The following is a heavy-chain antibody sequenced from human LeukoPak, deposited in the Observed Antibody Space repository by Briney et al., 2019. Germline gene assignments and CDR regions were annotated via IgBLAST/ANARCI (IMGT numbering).Heavy chain of an antibody. Sequence: GSLRLSCAASGFTFSDYYMSWIRQAPGKGLEWIGEIYHSGSTNYKPSLKSRVTISVETSKNQFSLKLSSVTAADTAVYYCARDSRGSSGYETTDWFDPWGQGTLVTVSS. CDR2: IYHSGST. J-gene: IGHJ5*02. V-gene: IGHV4-34*01. CDR3: ARDSRGSSGYETTDWFDP. CDR1: GFTFSDYY. D-gene: IGHD3-22*01.